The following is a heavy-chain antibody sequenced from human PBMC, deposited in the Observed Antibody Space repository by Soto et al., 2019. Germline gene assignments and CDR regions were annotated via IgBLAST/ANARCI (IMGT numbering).Heavy chain of an antibody. CDR3: ARDLNYYDSSGKYNWFDP. V-gene: IGHV1-69*13. CDR2: IIPIFGTT. Sequence: SVKVSCKASGGTFSSYAISWVRQAPGQGLEWMGGIIPIFGTTNYAQKFQGRVTITADESTSTAYMELSSLRSEDTAVYYCARDLNYYDSSGKYNWFDPWGQGTLVTVSS. D-gene: IGHD3-22*01. J-gene: IGHJ5*02. CDR1: GGTFSSYA.